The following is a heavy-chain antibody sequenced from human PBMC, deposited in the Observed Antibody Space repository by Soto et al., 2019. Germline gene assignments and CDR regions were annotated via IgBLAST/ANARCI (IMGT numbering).Heavy chain of an antibody. V-gene: IGHV4-31*03. CDR1: GGSISSGGYY. J-gene: IGHJ4*02. CDR2: IYYSGST. CDR3: AREGSSSGWYVGTPIGY. Sequence: SETLSLTCTVSGGSISSGGYYWSWIRQHPGKGLEWIGYIYYSGSTYYNPSLKSRVTISVDTSKNQFSLKLSSVTAADTAVYYCAREGSSSGWYVGTPIGYWGQGTLVTVSS. D-gene: IGHD6-19*01.